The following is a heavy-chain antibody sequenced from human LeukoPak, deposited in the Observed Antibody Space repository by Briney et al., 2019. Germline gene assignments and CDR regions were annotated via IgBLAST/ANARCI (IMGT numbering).Heavy chain of an antibody. Sequence: ASVKVSCKASGYTFTSYDINWVRQATGQGLEWMGWMNPNSGNTGYAQKFQGRVTMTRNTSISTAYMELSSLRSEDTAVYYCAGVLGYYNYMDVWGKGTTVTVSS. J-gene: IGHJ6*03. D-gene: IGHD3-16*01. CDR2: MNPNSGNT. V-gene: IGHV1-8*01. CDR1: GYTFTSYD. CDR3: AGVLGYYNYMDV.